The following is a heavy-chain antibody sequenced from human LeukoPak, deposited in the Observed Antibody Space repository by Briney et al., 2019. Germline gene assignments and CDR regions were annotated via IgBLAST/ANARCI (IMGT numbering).Heavy chain of an antibody. D-gene: IGHD3-22*01. CDR2: MNPNSGGT. CDR1: GYTFTSYD. CDR3: ARDWDSSGTFDY. J-gene: IGHJ4*02. Sequence: ASVKVSCKASGYTFTSYDINWVRQATGQGLEWMGWMNPNSGGTNYAQKFQGRVTMTRDTSISTAYMELSRLRSDDTAVYYCARDWDSSGTFDYWGQGTLVTVSS. V-gene: IGHV1-2*02.